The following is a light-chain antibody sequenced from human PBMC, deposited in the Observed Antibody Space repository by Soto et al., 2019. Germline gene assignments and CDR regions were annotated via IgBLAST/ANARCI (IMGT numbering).Light chain of an antibody. V-gene: IGLV2-14*01. Sequence: QSALTQPASVSGSPGQSITISCTGTSSDVGHYNYVSWYQQHPGKAPKLMIYEISLRSSGVSNRFSGSKSGNTASLTISGLQAEDEADYYCSSYTSSSPYVFGTGTKVTV. CDR1: SSDVGHYNY. CDR3: SSYTSSSPYV. CDR2: EIS. J-gene: IGLJ1*01.